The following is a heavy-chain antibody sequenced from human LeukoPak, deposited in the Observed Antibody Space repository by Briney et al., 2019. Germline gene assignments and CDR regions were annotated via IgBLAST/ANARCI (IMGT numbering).Heavy chain of an antibody. J-gene: IGHJ6*02. CDR3: ARLMTTVTTDYYYYYGMDV. CDR1: GFTFSSYA. V-gene: IGHV3-30-3*01. D-gene: IGHD4-17*01. Sequence: GGSLRLSCAASGFTFSSYAMRWVRQAPGKGLEWVAVISYDGSNKYYADSVKGRFTISRDNSKNTLYLQMNSLRAEDTAVYYCARLMTTVTTDYYYYYGMDVWGQGTTVTVSS. CDR2: ISYDGSNK.